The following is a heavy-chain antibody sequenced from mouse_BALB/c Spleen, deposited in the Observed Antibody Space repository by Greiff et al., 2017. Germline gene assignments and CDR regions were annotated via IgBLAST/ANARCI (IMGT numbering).Heavy chain of an antibody. V-gene: IGHV5-17*02. CDR1: GFTFSSFG. J-gene: IGHJ3*01. CDR3: ARSGYGYDKGFAY. Sequence: EVQGVESGGGLVQPGGSRKLSCAASGFTFSSFGMHWVRQAPEKGLEWVAYISSGSSTIYYADTVKGRFTISRDNPKNTLFLQMTSLRSEDTAMYYCARSGYGYDKGFAYWGQGTLVTVSA. D-gene: IGHD2-2*01. CDR2: ISSGSSTI.